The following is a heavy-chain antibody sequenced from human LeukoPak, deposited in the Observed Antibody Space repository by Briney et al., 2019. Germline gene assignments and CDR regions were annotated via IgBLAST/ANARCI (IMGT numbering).Heavy chain of an antibody. V-gene: IGHV3-23*01. J-gene: IGHJ4*02. D-gene: IGHD2/OR15-2a*01. CDR1: GFTFSSFA. Sequence: GGSLRLSCAASGFTFSSFAMNWVRQAPGKGLEWVSSTAGSGDTYADSVKGRFTISRDDSKDTLYLQMNSLRVEDTAVYYCVKGKYFVGYGDQGPLVTVSS. CDR3: VKGKYFVGY. CDR2: TAGSGDT.